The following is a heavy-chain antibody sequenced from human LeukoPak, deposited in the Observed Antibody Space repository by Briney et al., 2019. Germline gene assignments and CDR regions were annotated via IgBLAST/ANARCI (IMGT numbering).Heavy chain of an antibody. J-gene: IGHJ4*02. CDR3: AKGQIAAAGPTYFDY. Sequence: GGSLRLSCAASGFTFSSYGVHWVRQAPGKGLEWVAVISYDGSNKYYADSVKGRFTISRDNSKNTLYLQMNSLRAEDTAVYYCAKGQIAAAGPTYFDYWGQGTLVTVSS. CDR1: GFTFSSYG. V-gene: IGHV3-30*18. D-gene: IGHD6-13*01. CDR2: ISYDGSNK.